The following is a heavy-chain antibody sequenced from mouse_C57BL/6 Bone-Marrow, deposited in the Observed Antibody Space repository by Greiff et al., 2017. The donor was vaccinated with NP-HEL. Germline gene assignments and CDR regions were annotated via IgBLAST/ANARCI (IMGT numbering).Heavy chain of an antibody. CDR1: GFTFSSYG. D-gene: IGHD1-1*02. J-gene: IGHJ4*01. CDR2: ISSGGSYT. Sequence: EVQLVESGGDLVKPGGSLKLSCAASGFTFSSYGMYWVRQTPDKRLEWVANISSGGSYTYYPDSVKGRFTISRDNAKNTLYLQMSSLKSEDTAMYYCAGCDYRGGYAMDYWGQGTSVTVSA. V-gene: IGHV5-6*01. CDR3: AGCDYRGGYAMDY.